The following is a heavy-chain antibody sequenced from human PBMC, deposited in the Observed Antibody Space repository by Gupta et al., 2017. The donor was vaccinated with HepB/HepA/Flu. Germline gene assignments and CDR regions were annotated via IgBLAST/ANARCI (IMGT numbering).Heavy chain of an antibody. CDR2: IIPILGIA. D-gene: IGHD5-24*01. Sequence: QVQLVQSGAEVKKPGSSVKVSCKASGGTFSSYAISWVPQAPGQGLEWMGRIIPILGIANYAQKFQGRVTITADKSTSTAYMELSSLRSEDTAVYYCARSVEDGYYPPLNYYYYGMDVWGQGTTVTVSS. V-gene: IGHV1-69*04. CDR1: GGTFSSYA. J-gene: IGHJ6*02. CDR3: ARSVEDGYYPPLNYYYYGMDV.